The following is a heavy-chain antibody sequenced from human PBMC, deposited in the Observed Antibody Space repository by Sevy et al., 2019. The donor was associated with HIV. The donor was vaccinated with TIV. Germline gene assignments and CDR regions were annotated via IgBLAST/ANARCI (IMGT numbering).Heavy chain of an antibody. CDR1: GFTFSSHA. J-gene: IGHJ6*03. Sequence: GGSLRLSCAASGFTFSSHAMSWVLQAPGKGLEWVSSISGSGGSTYYADSLKGQFTISRDNSKNTLYLQVNSLRVEDTAVYYCAKNPGVGSYYYMDVWGKGTTVTVSS. V-gene: IGHV3-23*01. D-gene: IGHD1-26*01. CDR3: AKNPGVGSYYYMDV. CDR2: ISGSGGST.